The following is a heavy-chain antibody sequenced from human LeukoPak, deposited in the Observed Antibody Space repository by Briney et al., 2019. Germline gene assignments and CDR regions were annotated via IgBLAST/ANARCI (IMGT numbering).Heavy chain of an antibody. J-gene: IGHJ4*02. CDR2: INPSGGST. Sequence: ASVKVSCKASGYTFTGYYMHWVQQAPGQGLEWIGIINPSGGSTSYAQKFQGRVTMNRDTSTSTVYMELSSLRSEDTAVYYCARAPERTVISYFDYWGQGTLVTVSS. D-gene: IGHD3-22*01. CDR1: GYTFTGYY. V-gene: IGHV1-46*01. CDR3: ARAPERTVISYFDY.